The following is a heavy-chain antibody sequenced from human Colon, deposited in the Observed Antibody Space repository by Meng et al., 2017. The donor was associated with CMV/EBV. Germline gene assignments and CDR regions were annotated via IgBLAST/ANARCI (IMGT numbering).Heavy chain of an antibody. Sequence: GGSLRLSCVASGFVFSDHYLDWVRQAPGKGLEWVARSRNKANSYTTEYAASVKGRFTISRDDSKNSLYLQMNSLKAEDTSVYYCGRNSLFTFPYHYGLDVWGQGTTVTVSS. J-gene: IGHJ6*02. CDR2: SRNKANSYTT. CDR3: GRNSLFTFPYHYGLDV. CDR1: GFVFSDHY. V-gene: IGHV3-72*01. D-gene: IGHD2-21*01.